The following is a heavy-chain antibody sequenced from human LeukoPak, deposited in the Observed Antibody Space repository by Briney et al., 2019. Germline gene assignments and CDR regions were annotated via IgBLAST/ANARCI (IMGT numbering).Heavy chain of an antibody. V-gene: IGHV1-8*02. D-gene: IGHD5-12*01. CDR2: MNPNSGNT. J-gene: IGHJ4*02. Sequence: GASVKVSCKASGYTFTSYDINWVRQATGQGLEWMGWMNPNSGNTGYAQKFQGRVTMTRDTSISTAYMELSRLRSDDTAVYYCARDGEYSGYDLPYFDYWGQGTLVTVSS. CDR1: GYTFTSYD. CDR3: ARDGEYSGYDLPYFDY.